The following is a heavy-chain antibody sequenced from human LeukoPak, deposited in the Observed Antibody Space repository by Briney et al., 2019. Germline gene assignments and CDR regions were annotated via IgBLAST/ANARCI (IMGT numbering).Heavy chain of an antibody. J-gene: IGHJ4*02. CDR1: GFTFSSYG. CDR3: AKDTGGGNSDYFDY. Sequence: GGSLRLSCAASGFTFSSYGMHWVRQAPGKGLEWVAVIWYDGSNKYYADSVKGRFTISRDNSRNTLYLQMNSLRAEDTAVYYCAKDTGGGNSDYFDYWGQGTLVTVSS. CDR2: IWYDGSNK. D-gene: IGHD2-8*02. V-gene: IGHV3-33*06.